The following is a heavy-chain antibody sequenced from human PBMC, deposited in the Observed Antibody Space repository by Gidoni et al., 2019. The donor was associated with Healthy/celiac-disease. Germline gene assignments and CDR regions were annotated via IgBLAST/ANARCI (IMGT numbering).Heavy chain of an antibody. CDR2: ISYDGSNK. J-gene: IGHJ4*02. D-gene: IGHD5-18*01. CDR1: GFTFSSYG. V-gene: IGHV3-30*18. CDR3: AKLSVPDTAMVTFDY. Sequence: GFTFSSYGMHWVRQAPGKGLEWVAVISYDGSNKYYADSVKGRFTISRDNSKNTLYLQMNSLRAEDTAVYYCAKLSVPDTAMVTFDYWGQGTLVTVSS.